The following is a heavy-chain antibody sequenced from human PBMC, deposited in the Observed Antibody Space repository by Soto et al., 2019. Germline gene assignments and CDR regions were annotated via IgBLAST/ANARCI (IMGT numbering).Heavy chain of an antibody. D-gene: IGHD4-17*01. CDR2: IYYSVST. Sequence: QVQLQESGPGLVKPSQTLSLTGTVSGGSISSGCNYWSWIRQHPGKGREWIGYIYYSVSTYYNPSLKSRVTISVDTSKNQFSLKLSSVTAADTAVYYCAREGMIRDYGFDYWGQGTLVTVSS. CDR3: AREGMIRDYGFDY. V-gene: IGHV4-31*03. J-gene: IGHJ4*02. CDR1: GGSISSGCNY.